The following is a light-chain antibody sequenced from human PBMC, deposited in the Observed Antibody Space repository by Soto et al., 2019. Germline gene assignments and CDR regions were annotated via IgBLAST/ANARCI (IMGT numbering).Light chain of an antibody. CDR1: SGDIGGHKY. CDR3: TSYTTSLYV. Sequence: QSVLTQPASVSGSPGRSITISCSGSSGDIGGHKYVSWYQQHPGKAPKLIIYDLTNRPSGVSNRFSGSKSGNTASLTISGLQAEDEADYYCTSYTTSLYVFGSGTKVTVL. CDR2: DLT. J-gene: IGLJ1*01. V-gene: IGLV2-14*01.